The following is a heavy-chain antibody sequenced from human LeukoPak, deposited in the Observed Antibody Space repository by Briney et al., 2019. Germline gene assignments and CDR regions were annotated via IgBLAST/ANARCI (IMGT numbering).Heavy chain of an antibody. CDR1: GGSISSGGYS. J-gene: IGHJ4*02. Sequence: PSQTLSLTCAVSGGSISSGGYSWSWIRQPPGKGLEWIGYIYYSGSTYYNPSLKSRVTISVDTSKNQFSLKLSSVTAADTAVYYCARGRGPPNFDYWGQGTLVTVSS. CDR3: ARGRGPPNFDY. V-gene: IGHV4-30-4*07. CDR2: IYYSGST. D-gene: IGHD3-10*01.